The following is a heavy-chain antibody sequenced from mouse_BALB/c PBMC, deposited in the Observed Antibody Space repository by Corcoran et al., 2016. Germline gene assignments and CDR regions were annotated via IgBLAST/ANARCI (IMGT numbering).Heavy chain of an antibody. V-gene: IGHV14-3*02. CDR3: ARWDWYFDV. CDR2: IDPANVNT. Sequence: EVQLQQSGAELVKPGASVKLSCTASGFNIKDTYMHWVKQRPEQGLEWIGRIDPANVNTKYDPKFQGKATITADTSSNTAYLQLSSLTSEDTAVYYGARWDWYFDVWGAGTTVTVSS. J-gene: IGHJ1*01. CDR1: GFNIKDTY.